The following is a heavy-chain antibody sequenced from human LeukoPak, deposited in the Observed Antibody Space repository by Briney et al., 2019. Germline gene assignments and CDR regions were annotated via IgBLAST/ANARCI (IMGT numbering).Heavy chain of an antibody. CDR1: GGTFSSYS. CDR2: IIPILGIA. CDR3: ARRAVAGPSFDY. Sequence: ASVKVSCKASGGTFSSYSISGVRQAPGQGLEWMGRIIPILGIANYAQKFQGRVTITADQSTSTAYMELSSLRSEDTAVYYCARRAVAGPSFDYWGQGTLVTVSS. V-gene: IGHV1-69*02. J-gene: IGHJ4*02. D-gene: IGHD6-19*01.